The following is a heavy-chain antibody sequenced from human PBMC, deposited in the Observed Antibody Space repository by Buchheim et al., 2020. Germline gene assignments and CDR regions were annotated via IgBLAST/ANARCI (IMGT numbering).Heavy chain of an antibody. J-gene: IGHJ4*02. CDR2: IRYDGSNK. CDR1: GFTFSSYG. CDR3: AKLLLYDSSGYSV. V-gene: IGHV3-30*02. D-gene: IGHD3-22*01. Sequence: QVQLVESGGGVVQPGRSLRLSCAASGFTFSSYGMHWVRQAPGKGLEWVAFIRYDGSNKYYADSVKGRFTISRDNSKNTLYLQMNSLRAEDTAVYYCAKLLLYDSSGYSVWGQGTL.